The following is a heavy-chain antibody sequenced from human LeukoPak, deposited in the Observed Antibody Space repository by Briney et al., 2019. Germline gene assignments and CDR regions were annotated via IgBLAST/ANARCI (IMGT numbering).Heavy chain of an antibody. Sequence: SETLSLTCTVSGGSISSYYWSWIRQPAGKGLGWIGRIYTSGSTNYNPSLKSRVTMSVDTSKNQFSLKLSSVTAADTAVYYCARLTAGRYYYGMDVWGQGTTVTVSS. D-gene: IGHD6-13*01. J-gene: IGHJ6*02. CDR2: IYTSGST. CDR3: ARLTAGRYYYGMDV. CDR1: GGSISSYY. V-gene: IGHV4-4*07.